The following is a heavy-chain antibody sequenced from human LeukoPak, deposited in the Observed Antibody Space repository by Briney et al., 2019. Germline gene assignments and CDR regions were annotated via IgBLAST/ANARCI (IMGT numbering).Heavy chain of an antibody. D-gene: IGHD1-26*01. CDR1: GFSITTYY. CDR3: ARDIREVGESHYFDY. Sequence: SETLSLTCTVSGFSITTYYWSWLRQSPGNGLEWIGLIHSSGSTTYTPSLKSRVTISVDTSKNQFSLHLSSVTAADTAVYYCARDIREVGESHYFDYWGQGTLVTVTS. CDR2: IHSSGST. J-gene: IGHJ4*02. V-gene: IGHV4-59*01.